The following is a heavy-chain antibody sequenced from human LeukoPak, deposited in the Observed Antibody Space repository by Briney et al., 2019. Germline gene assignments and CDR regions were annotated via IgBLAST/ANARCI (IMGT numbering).Heavy chain of an antibody. CDR2: ISAYNGNT. J-gene: IGHJ6*02. V-gene: IGHV1-18*04. CDR1: GYTFTGYY. CDR3: AREYYYDSSGYWYYYYYGMDV. D-gene: IGHD3-22*01. Sequence: ASVKVSCKASGYTFTGYYMHWVRQAPGQGLEWMGWISAYNGNTNYAQKLQGRVTMTTDTSTSTAYMELRSLRSDDTAVYYCAREYYYDSSGYWYYYYYGMDVWGQGTTVTVSS.